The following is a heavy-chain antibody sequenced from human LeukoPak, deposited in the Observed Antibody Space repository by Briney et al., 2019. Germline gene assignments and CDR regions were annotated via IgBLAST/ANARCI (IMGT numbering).Heavy chain of an antibody. Sequence: GGSLRLSCAASGFPFSTYAMSWVRQAPGKGLEWVSVISGSGGDTYYADSVKGRFTISGDNSKNTVYLQMNSLRAEDTAVYYCARAAFLDYYDSSGYGAFDIWGQGTMVTVSS. CDR1: GFPFSTYA. J-gene: IGHJ3*02. D-gene: IGHD3-22*01. CDR3: ARAAFLDYYDSSGYGAFDI. CDR2: ISGSGGDT. V-gene: IGHV3-23*01.